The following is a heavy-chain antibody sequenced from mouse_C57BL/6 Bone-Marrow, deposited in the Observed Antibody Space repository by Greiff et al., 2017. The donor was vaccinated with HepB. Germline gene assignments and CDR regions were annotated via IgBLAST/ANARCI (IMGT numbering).Heavy chain of an antibody. CDR2: IYWDDDK. V-gene: IGHV8-12*01. CDR3: ARREIGNYRDYFDY. J-gene: IGHJ2*01. D-gene: IGHD2-1*01. CDR1: GFSLSTSGMG. Sequence: ESGPGILQSSQTLSLTCSFSGFSLSTSGMGVSWIRQPSGKGLEWLAHIYWDDDKRYNPSLKSRLTIPKDTSRNQVFLKSTSVYTADTATYYCARREIGNYRDYFDYWGQGTTLTVSS.